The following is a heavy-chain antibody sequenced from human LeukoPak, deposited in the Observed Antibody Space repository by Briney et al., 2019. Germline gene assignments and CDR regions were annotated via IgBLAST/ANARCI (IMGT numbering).Heavy chain of an antibody. V-gene: IGHV3-21*01. J-gene: IGHJ4*02. CDR2: ISSSSSYI. CDR3: ARDPSDGYKDY. Sequence: GGSLRLSCAASGFTFSSYAMHWVRQAPGKGLEWVSSISSSSSYIYYADSVKGRFTISRDNAKNSLYLQMNSLRAEDTAVYYCARDPSDGYKDYWGQGTLVTVSS. D-gene: IGHD5-24*01. CDR1: GFTFSSYA.